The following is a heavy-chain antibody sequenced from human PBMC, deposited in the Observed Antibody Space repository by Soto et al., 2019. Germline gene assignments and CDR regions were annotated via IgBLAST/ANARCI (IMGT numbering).Heavy chain of an antibody. CDR1: GDSMNNYY. V-gene: IGHV4-59*01. CDR2: LYSTGST. Sequence: SETLSLTCSVSGDSMNNYYSSWIRHPPGRGLEYIDSLYSTGSTSYNPSLRSRLTIYQDTSKTQFSLTLTSETAADTAVYYCARGYTSNCFRLDSWGQGILVTVS. CDR3: ARGYTSNCFRLDS. D-gene: IGHD2-2*02. J-gene: IGHJ4*02.